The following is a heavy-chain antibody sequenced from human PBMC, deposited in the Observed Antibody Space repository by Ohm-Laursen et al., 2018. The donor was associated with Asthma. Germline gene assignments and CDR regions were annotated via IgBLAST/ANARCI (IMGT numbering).Heavy chain of an antibody. J-gene: IGHJ6*02. V-gene: IGHV1-69*01. CDR1: GGTFSSYA. CDR2: IIPIFGTA. Sequence: GSSVKVSCKASGGTFSSYATSWVRQAPGQGLEWMGGIIPIFGTANYAQKFQGKVTITADESTSTAYMELSSLRSEDTAVYYCAGAVVVPAAYYYYGMDVWGQGTTVTVSS. D-gene: IGHD2-2*01. CDR3: AGAVVVPAAYYYYGMDV.